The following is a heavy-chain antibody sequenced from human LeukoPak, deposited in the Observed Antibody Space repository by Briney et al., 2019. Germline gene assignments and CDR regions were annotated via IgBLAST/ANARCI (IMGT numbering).Heavy chain of an antibody. CDR3: ATDRLAYCGGDCYQFGY. CDR2: ISAYNGNA. D-gene: IGHD2-21*02. V-gene: IGHV1-18*01. J-gene: IGHJ4*02. CDR1: GYTFTRYG. Sequence: ASVKVSCKASGYTFTRYGISWVRQALGQGLEWMGWISAYNGNAKYAQNLQGRVTMTEDTSTDTAYMELSSLRSEDTAVYYCATDRLAYCGGDCYQFGYWGQGTLVTVSS.